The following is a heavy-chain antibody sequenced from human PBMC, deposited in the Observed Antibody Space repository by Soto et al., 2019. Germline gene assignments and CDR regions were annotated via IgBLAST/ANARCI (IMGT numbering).Heavy chain of an antibody. V-gene: IGHV4-39*01. J-gene: IGHJ4*02. D-gene: IGHD3-3*01. CDR1: GGSISSSSYY. CDR2: IYYSGST. Sequence: NPSETLSLTCTVSGGSISSSSYYWGWIRQPPGKGLEWIGSIYYSGSTYYNPSLKSRVTISVDTSKNQFSLKLSSVTAADTAVYYCARTYYDFWSGPKALNLFDYWGQGTLVTVSS. CDR3: ARTYYDFWSGPKALNLFDY.